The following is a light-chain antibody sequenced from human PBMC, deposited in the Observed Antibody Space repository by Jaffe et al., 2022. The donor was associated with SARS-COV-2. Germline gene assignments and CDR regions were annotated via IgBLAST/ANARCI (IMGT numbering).Light chain of an antibody. J-gene: IGLJ3*02. CDR1: NSNIERRT. CDR2: NVD. CDR3: AAWDDSLSVV. Sequence: QSILTQPPSASGTPGQRITISCSGVNSNIERRTLNWYQQVPGSAPKLLIYNVDQRPSGVPDRFSGSKSGTSASLAISGLQSEDEADYYCAAWDDSLSVVFGGGTRLTVL. V-gene: IGLV1-44*01.